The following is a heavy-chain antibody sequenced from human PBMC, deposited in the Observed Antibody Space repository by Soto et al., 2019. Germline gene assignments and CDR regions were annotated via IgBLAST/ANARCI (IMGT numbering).Heavy chain of an antibody. CDR3: ARHRALTAPYDAFDI. J-gene: IGHJ3*02. CDR1: GYSFTTYW. Sequence: PGESLKISCKASGYSFTTYWIGWVRHMPGKGLEWMGIIYPADSDTRYRPSFQGQVTISVDNSITTAYLQWNSLKASDTVMYYCARHRALTAPYDAFDIWGQGTMVTVSS. D-gene: IGHD3-10*01. CDR2: IYPADSDT. V-gene: IGHV5-51*01.